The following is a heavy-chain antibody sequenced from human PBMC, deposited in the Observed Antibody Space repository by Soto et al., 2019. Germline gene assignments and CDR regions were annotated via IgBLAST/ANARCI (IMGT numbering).Heavy chain of an antibody. D-gene: IGHD1-26*01. CDR3: AADSGSYGPFDY. J-gene: IGHJ4*02. V-gene: IGHV1-46*01. Sequence: SVKGSCKASGYTFTVYYMHCLRQAPGQGLEWMGIINPSGGSTSYAQKFQGRVTMTRDTSTSTVYMELSSLRSEDTAVYYCAADSGSYGPFDYWGQGTLVTVSS. CDR2: INPSGGST. CDR1: GYTFTVYY.